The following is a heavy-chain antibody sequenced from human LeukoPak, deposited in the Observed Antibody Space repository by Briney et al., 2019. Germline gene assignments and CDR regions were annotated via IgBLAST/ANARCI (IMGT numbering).Heavy chain of an antibody. CDR2: ISWNSGSI. V-gene: IGHV3-9*01. CDR3: AKEPPGMVRGVMSHAFDI. Sequence: GGSLRLSCAASGFTFDDYAMHWVRQAPGKGLEWVSGISWNSGSIGYADSVKGRFTISRDNAKNSLYLQMNSLRAEDTALYYCAKEPPGMVRGVMSHAFDIWGQGTMVTVSS. CDR1: GFTFDDYA. D-gene: IGHD3-10*01. J-gene: IGHJ3*02.